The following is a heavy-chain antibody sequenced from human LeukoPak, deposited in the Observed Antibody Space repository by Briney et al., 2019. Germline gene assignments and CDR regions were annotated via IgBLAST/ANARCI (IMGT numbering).Heavy chain of an antibody. D-gene: IGHD3-10*01. CDR1: GGSFSGYY. CDR3: ARGRLYGSGSYYKP. V-gene: IGHV4-34*01. CDR2: INHSGST. J-gene: IGHJ4*02. Sequence: PETLSLTCDAYGGSFSGYYWSWIRQPPGKGLEWIGEINHSGSTNYNPSLKSRVTISVDTSKNQFSLKLSSVTAADTAVYYCARGRLYGSGSYYKPWGQGTLVTVSS.